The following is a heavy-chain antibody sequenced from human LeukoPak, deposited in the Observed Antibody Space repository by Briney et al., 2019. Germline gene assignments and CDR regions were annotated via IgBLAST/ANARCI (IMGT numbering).Heavy chain of an antibody. J-gene: IGHJ4*02. CDR2: IMSSGTYI. CDR1: GFTFSYYS. V-gene: IGHV3-21*01. Sequence: GGSLRLSCAASGFTFSYYSVTWVRQAPGKGLEWVSAIMSSGTYIYYADSVKGRFTISRDNAKNSLYLQMNSLRAEDTAVYYCARLREVVIIPAAVDYWGQGTLVTLSS. D-gene: IGHD2-2*01. CDR3: ARLREVVIIPAAVDY.